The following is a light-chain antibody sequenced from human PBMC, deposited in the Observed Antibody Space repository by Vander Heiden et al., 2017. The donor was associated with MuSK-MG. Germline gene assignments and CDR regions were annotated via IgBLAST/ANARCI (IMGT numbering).Light chain of an antibody. CDR3: QAWDGSSVV. CDR1: RLGDSY. Sequence: SYELTQPPSVSVSPAHTAIITCSGDRLGDSYAFWQQQKPGQSPVLVNYQNTKRPSGMPERFSGSNTGNTATLTRGGTQDMDEADYYCQAWDGSSVVFGGGTKLTVL. CDR2: QNT. J-gene: IGLJ3*02. V-gene: IGLV3-1*01.